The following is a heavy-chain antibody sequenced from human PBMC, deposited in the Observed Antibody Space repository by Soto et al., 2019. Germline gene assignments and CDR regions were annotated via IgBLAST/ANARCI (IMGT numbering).Heavy chain of an antibody. V-gene: IGHV1-18*01. CDR1: GYTFTSYG. CDR2: ISAYNGNT. CDR3: ARVFGSSGYYYRWFDP. Sequence: ASVKVSCKASGYTFTSYGISWVRQAPGQGLEWMGWISAYNGNTNYAQKLQGRVTMTTDTSTSTAYMELRSLRSDDTAVYYCARVFGSSGYYYRWFDPWGQGTLVTSPQ. J-gene: IGHJ5*02. D-gene: IGHD3-22*01.